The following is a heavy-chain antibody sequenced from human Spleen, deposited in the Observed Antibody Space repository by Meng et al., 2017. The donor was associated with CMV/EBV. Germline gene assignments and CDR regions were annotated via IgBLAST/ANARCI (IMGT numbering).Heavy chain of an antibody. J-gene: IGHJ2*01. D-gene: IGHD3-10*01. CDR1: GYTFNIYY. CDR2: INPNGGGP. V-gene: IGHV1-46*02. Sequence: ASVKVSCKASGYTFNIYYMHWFRQAPGQGLEWMGIINPNGGGPNYVQKFQGRVTMTRDTSTSTVYMELSSLRSEDTAVYYCATDRTRGFGYFDLWGRGTLVTVSS. CDR3: ATDRTRGFGYFDL.